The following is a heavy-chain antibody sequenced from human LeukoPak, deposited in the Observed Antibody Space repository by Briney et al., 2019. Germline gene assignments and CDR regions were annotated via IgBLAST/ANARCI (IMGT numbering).Heavy chain of an antibody. CDR3: ARDQYYSDSSGYPYDI. CDR1: GFSFSIYN. J-gene: IGHJ3*02. V-gene: IGHV3-21*01. CDR2: ISGSSSHV. D-gene: IGHD3-22*01. Sequence: GGSLRLSCEASGFSFSIYNMNWVRLAPGKGLEWVSSISGSSSHVWYADSVKGRFTSSRDNAKNSLYLQMSSLRVEDTAVYYCARDQYYSDSSGYPYDIWGQGTMVTVSS.